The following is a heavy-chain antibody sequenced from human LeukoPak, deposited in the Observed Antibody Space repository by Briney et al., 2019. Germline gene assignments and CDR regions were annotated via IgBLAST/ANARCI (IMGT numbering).Heavy chain of an antibody. V-gene: IGHV1-18*01. CDR3: ARAPGAVVVVAATMHAFDI. Sequence: ASVKVSCKASGYTFTSYGISWVRQAPGQGLEWMGWISAYNGNTNYAQKLQGRVTMTTDTSTSTAYMELRSLRSDDTAVYYCARAPGAVVVVAATMHAFDIWGQGTMVTVSS. D-gene: IGHD2-15*01. CDR2: ISAYNGNT. J-gene: IGHJ3*02. CDR1: GYTFTSYG.